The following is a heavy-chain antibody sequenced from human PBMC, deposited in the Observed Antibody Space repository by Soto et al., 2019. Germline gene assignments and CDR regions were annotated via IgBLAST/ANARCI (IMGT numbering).Heavy chain of an antibody. J-gene: IGHJ5*02. CDR3: AREGYSSSSSIVWFDP. D-gene: IGHD6-6*01. CDR2: ISYDGSNK. CDR1: GFTFSSYA. Sequence: GGSLRLSCAASGFTFSSYAMHWVRQAPGKGLEWVAVISYDGSNKYYADSVKGRFTISRDNSKNTLYLQMNSLRAEDTAVYYCAREGYSSSSSIVWFDPWGQGTMVTVSS. V-gene: IGHV3-30-3*01.